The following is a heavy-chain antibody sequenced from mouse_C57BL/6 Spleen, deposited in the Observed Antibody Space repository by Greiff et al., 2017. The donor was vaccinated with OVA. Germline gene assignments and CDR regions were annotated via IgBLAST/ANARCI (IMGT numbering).Heavy chain of an antibody. J-gene: IGHJ4*01. CDR1: GFTFSSYT. CDR3: ARKTTVVPYYAMDY. V-gene: IGHV5-9*01. CDR2: ISGGGGNT. D-gene: IGHD1-1*01. Sequence: EVMLVESGGGLVKPGGSLKLSCAASGFTFSSYTMSWVRQTPEKRLEWVATISGGGGNTYYPDSVKGRFTISRDNAKNTLYLQMSSLRSEDTALYYCARKTTVVPYYAMDYWGQGTSVTVSS.